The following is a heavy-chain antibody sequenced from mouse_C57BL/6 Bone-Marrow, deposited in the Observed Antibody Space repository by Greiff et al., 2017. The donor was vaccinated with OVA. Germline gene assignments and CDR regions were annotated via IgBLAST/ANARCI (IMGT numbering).Heavy chain of an antibody. CDR2: SRNKANDYTT. Sequence: EVQRVESGGGLVQSGRSLRLSCATSGFTFSDFYMEWVRQAPGKGLEWIAASRNKANDYTTEYSASVKGRFIVSRDTSQSILYLQMNALRAEDTAIYYCARDACGYDGYFAYWGQGTLVTVSA. CDR1: GFTFSDFY. J-gene: IGHJ3*01. D-gene: IGHD2-3*01. V-gene: IGHV7-1*01. CDR3: ARDACGYDGYFAY.